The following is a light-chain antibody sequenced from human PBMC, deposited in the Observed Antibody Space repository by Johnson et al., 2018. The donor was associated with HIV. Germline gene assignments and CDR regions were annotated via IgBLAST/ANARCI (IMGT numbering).Light chain of an antibody. Sequence: QSVLTQPPSVSAAPGQKVTISCSGSTSNIGKSYVSWYQQLPGTAPKLLIYDNNRRPSGIPDRFSGSKSGATATLGITGLQTGDEADYYCGTWGGVFGTGTKVTVL. CDR3: GTWGGV. CDR1: TSNIGKSY. V-gene: IGLV1-51*01. J-gene: IGLJ1*01. CDR2: DNN.